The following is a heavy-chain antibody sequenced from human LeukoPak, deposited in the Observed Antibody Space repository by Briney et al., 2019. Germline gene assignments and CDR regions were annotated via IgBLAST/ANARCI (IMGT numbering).Heavy chain of an antibody. CDR1: GGSISSGDCY. J-gene: IGHJ4*02. Sequence: SQTLSLTCTVSGGSISSGDCYWSWIRQPPGKGLEWIGYIYYSGSTYYNPSLKSRVTISVDTSKNQFSLKLSSVTAADTAVYYCAREELGSSHIDYWGQGTLVTVSS. CDR3: AREELGSSHIDY. CDR2: IYYSGST. D-gene: IGHD6-6*01. V-gene: IGHV4-30-4*08.